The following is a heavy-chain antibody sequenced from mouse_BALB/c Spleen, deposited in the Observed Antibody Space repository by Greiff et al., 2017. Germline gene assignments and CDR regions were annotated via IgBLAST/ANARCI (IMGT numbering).Heavy chain of an antibody. D-gene: IGHD2-14*01. V-gene: IGHV1-5*01. CDR2: IYPGNSDT. CDR3: TRLSCCYGYDWFAY. Sequence: VQLQQSGTVLARPGASVKMSCKASGYTFTSYWMHWVKQRPGQGLEWIGAIYPGNSDTSYNQKFKGKAKLTAVTSTSTAYMELSSLTNEDSAVYYCTRLSCCYGYDWFAYWGQGTLVTVSA. J-gene: IGHJ3*01. CDR1: GYTFTSYW.